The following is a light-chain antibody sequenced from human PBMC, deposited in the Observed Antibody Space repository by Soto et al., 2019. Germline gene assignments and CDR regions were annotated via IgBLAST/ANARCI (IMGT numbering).Light chain of an antibody. J-gene: IGKJ1*01. CDR3: QKYNTARWT. CDR1: QAISNY. CDR2: ATS. Sequence: IPITKSPYSLSSSVGDRVTIPCLASQAISNYLAWYQQKPGKVPKLLISATSTLQSGVPSRFSGSGSGTDFTLTISSLQPEDVATYYCQKYNTARWTFGQGTKVDIK. V-gene: IGKV1-27*01.